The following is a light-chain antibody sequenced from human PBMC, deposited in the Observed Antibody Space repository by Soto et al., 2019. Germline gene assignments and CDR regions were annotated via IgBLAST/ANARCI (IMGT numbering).Light chain of an antibody. CDR2: GSS. CDR3: QQYDNWPTLT. CDR1: QSVSSN. Sequence: IVITQSPATLSVFPGERATLSCRASQSVSSNLAWYQQKPGQAPRLLIYGSSTRANGIPARFTGSGSGTELVLTISSLQSEDFAVYYCQQYDNWPTLTFGGGTKVDIK. J-gene: IGKJ4*01. V-gene: IGKV3-15*01.